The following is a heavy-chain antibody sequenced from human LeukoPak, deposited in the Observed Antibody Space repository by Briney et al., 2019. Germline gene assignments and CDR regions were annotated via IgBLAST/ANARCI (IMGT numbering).Heavy chain of an antibody. V-gene: IGHV3-30-3*01. CDR1: GFTFSSYA. D-gene: IGHD3-16*01. Sequence: PGGSLRLSCAASGFTFSSYAMHWVRQAPGKGLEWVAVISYDGSNKYYADSVKGRFTISRDNSKNTLYLQMNSLRAEGTAVYYCAREEFGGVIAWAFDYWGQGTLVTVSS. CDR2: ISYDGSNK. J-gene: IGHJ4*02. CDR3: AREEFGGVIAWAFDY.